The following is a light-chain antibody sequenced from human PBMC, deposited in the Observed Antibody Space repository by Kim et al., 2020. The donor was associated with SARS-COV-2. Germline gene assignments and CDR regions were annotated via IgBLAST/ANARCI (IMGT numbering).Light chain of an antibody. V-gene: IGLV3-1*01. CDR2: QDT. Sequence: SYELTQPPSVSVSPGQTASITCSGDKLGDKYAYWYQQKPGQSPVLVIYQDTKRPSGIPERFSGSNSGNTATLTISGTQPMDEGDYYCQVWDSSTVVFGGGTQLTVL. CDR3: QVWDSSTVV. J-gene: IGLJ2*01. CDR1: KLGDKY.